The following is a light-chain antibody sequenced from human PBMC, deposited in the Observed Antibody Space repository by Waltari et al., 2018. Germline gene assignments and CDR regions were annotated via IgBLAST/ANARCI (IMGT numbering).Light chain of an antibody. Sequence: DIKMPQSPSSLSASVGEKVTITCRASQSISEYLNWYQQKPGKAPKLLIYGASSLQSGVPSRFSGSGSGTDFTLSITSLQPEDSATYYCQQSYTFGGGTKVEIK. CDR1: QSISEY. CDR2: GAS. CDR3: QQSYT. J-gene: IGKJ4*01. V-gene: IGKV1-39*01.